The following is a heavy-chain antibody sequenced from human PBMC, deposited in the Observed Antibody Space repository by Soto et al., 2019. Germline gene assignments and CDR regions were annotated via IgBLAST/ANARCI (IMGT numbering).Heavy chain of an antibody. J-gene: IGHJ4*02. CDR3: AREKWFGQTPFDS. V-gene: IGHV1-18*01. Sequence: ASLKVSCRXSGFTLNDFGVSWVRQAPGQGLEWMGWISGYDGNTNFAQKYEGRVTMTIDSSTSTAYMELRNLRSDDTAMYYCAREKWFGQTPFDSWGQGTLVTVSS. CDR1: GFTLNDFG. CDR2: ISGYDGNT. D-gene: IGHD3-10*01.